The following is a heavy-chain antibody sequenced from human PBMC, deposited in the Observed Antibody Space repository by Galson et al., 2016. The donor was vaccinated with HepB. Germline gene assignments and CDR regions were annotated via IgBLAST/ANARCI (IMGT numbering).Heavy chain of an antibody. J-gene: IGHJ4*02. CDR2: ISYDGSHK. CDR3: ARDQRLQLRPYYLLGAY. V-gene: IGHV3-30-3*01. Sequence: SLRLSCAASGFTFSGYAMHWVRQAPGKGLEWVAVISYDGSHKYYVDSVKGRFTVSRDNSKNTLYLQMNSLRAEDTAVYYCARDQRLQLRPYYLLGAYWGRGTLVTVSS. D-gene: IGHD5-24*01. CDR1: GFTFSGYA.